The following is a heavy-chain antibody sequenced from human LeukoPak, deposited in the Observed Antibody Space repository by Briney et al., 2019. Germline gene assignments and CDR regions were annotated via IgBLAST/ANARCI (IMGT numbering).Heavy chain of an antibody. CDR1: GYTLTELS. CDR2: FDPEDGET. Sequence: ASVKVSCKVSGYTLTELSMHWVRQAPGKGLEWMGGFDPEDGETIYAQKFQGRVTMTEDTSTDTAYMELSSLRSEDTAVYYCATTTLTYYYDSSGYPDAFDIWGQGTMVTVSS. V-gene: IGHV1-24*01. D-gene: IGHD3-22*01. CDR3: ATTTLTYYYDSSGYPDAFDI. J-gene: IGHJ3*02.